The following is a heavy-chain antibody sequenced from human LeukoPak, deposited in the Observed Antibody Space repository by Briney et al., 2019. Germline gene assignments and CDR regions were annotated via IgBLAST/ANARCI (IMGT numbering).Heavy chain of an antibody. Sequence: QTGGSLRLSCAASGFTFSSYAMSWVRQAPGKGLEWVSAISGSGGSTYYADSVKGRFTISRGNSKNTLYLQMNSLRAEDTAVYYCATDLGIMVRGPPPVWGKGTTVTVSS. D-gene: IGHD3-10*01. CDR3: ATDLGIMVRGPPPV. CDR1: GFTFSSYA. V-gene: IGHV3-23*01. CDR2: ISGSGGST. J-gene: IGHJ6*04.